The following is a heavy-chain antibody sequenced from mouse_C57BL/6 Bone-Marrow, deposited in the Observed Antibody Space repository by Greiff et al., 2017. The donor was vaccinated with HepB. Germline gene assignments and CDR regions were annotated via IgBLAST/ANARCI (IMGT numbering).Heavy chain of an antibody. CDR3: ATYSNYGWFDD. V-gene: IGHV14-2*01. CDR2: IDPEDGET. CDR1: GFNIKDYY. Sequence: VQLQQSGAELVKPGASVKLSCTASGFNIKDYYMHWVKQRTEQGLEWIGRIDPEDGETKYAPKFQGKATITADTSSNTAYLQLSSLTSEDTAVYYCATYSNYGWFDDWGQGTTLTVSS. D-gene: IGHD2-5*01. J-gene: IGHJ2*01.